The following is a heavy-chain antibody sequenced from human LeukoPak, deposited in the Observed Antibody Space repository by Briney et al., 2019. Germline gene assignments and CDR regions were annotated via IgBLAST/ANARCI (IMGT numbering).Heavy chain of an antibody. J-gene: IGHJ4*02. D-gene: IGHD6-13*01. CDR1: GYSFTNYA. CDR3: ARDGVYGSSWYAFDY. V-gene: IGHV7-4-1*02. CDR2: INTNTGTP. Sequence: ASVKVSCKASGYSFTNYAINWVRQAPGQGLEWMGWINTNTGTPTFARGFTGRFVFSLDNSVSTTYLQISSLKAEDTAVYYCARDGVYGSSWYAFDYWGQGTLVTVSS.